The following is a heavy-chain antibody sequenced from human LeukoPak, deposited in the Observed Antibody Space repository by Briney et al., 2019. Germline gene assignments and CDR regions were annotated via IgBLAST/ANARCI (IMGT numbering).Heavy chain of an antibody. CDR1: GFTVSSNY. CDR2: IYSGGST. D-gene: IGHD2-15*01. Sequence: GGSLRLSCAASGFTVSSNYMNWVRQAPGKGLEWVSVIYSGGSTYYADSVKGRFTISRDNSKNTLYLQMNSLRAEDTAVYYCARRVVVVANPNEGGWFDPWGQGTLVTFSS. CDR3: ARRVVVVANPNEGGWFDP. V-gene: IGHV3-66*04. J-gene: IGHJ5*02.